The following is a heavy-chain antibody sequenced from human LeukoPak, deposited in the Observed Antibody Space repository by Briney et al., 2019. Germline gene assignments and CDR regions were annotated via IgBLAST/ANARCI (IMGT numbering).Heavy chain of an antibody. J-gene: IGHJ5*02. D-gene: IGHD3-3*01. V-gene: IGHV3-30-3*01. CDR2: ISYDGSNK. CDR3: EVMGTYYDFWRGGA. CDR1: GFTFSSYA. Sequence: PGGSLRLSCAASGFTFSSYAMHWVRQAPGKGLEWVAVISYDGSNKYYADSVKGRFTISRDNAKNSLYLQMNSLRAEDTAVYYCEVMGTYYDFWRGGAWGQGTLVTVSS.